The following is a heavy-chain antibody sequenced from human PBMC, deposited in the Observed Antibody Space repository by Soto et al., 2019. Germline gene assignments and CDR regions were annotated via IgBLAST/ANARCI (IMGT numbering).Heavy chain of an antibody. D-gene: IGHD2-2*01. J-gene: IGHJ4*02. Sequence: GASVKVSCKASGYTFTSYGISWVRQAPGQGLEWMGWISAYNGNTNYAQKLQGRVTMTTDTSTSTAYMELRSLRSDDTAVYYCARDLEVVPAAMRSKTFDYWGQGTLVTVSS. V-gene: IGHV1-18*01. CDR2: ISAYNGNT. CDR1: GYTFTSYG. CDR3: ARDLEVVPAAMRSKTFDY.